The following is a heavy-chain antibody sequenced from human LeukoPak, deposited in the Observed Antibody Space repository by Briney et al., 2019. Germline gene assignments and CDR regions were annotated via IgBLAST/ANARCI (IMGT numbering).Heavy chain of an antibody. CDR3: ARPMYYYHNTGLNINY. Sequence: GGSLRLSCAASGFALSNYAVHWVRQAPGKGLEWVAVISHDGSTKSYVDSLKGRFTISRDNSQDTVYLQMSSLRPEDTAVYYCARPMYYYHNTGLNINYWGQGALVTVSS. CDR2: ISHDGSTK. D-gene: IGHD3-22*01. CDR1: GFALSNYA. J-gene: IGHJ4*02. V-gene: IGHV3-30-3*01.